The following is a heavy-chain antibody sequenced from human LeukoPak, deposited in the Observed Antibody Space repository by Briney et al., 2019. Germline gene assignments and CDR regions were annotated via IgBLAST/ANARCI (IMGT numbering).Heavy chain of an antibody. CDR3: ARDEGYSSRDDAFDI. V-gene: IGHV1-18*01. CDR2: ISAYNGNT. J-gene: IGHJ3*02. D-gene: IGHD6-13*01. CDR1: GYTFTSYG. Sequence: ASVKVSCKASGYTFTSYGISWVRQAPGQGLEWMGWISAYNGNTNYAQKPQGRVTMTTDTSTSTAYMELRSLRSDDTAVYYCARDEGYSSRDDAFDIWGQGTMVTVSS.